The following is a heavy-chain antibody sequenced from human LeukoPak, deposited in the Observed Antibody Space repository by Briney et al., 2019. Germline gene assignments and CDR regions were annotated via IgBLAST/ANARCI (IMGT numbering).Heavy chain of an antibody. D-gene: IGHD6-19*01. CDR3: ARGGWSMDS. J-gene: IGHJ4*02. CDR1: GGSMSGSY. Sequence: TSETLSLTCTVSGGSMSGSYWSWIRQPPGKGMEWIGYIYYSGNTEYNPSLKSRVTISIDTSKNQFSLKLSSVTAADTAVYHCARGGWSMDSWGQGTLVTVSS. V-gene: IGHV4-59*01. CDR2: IYYSGNT.